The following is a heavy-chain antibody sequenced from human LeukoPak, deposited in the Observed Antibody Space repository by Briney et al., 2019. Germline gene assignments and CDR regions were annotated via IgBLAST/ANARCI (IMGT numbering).Heavy chain of an antibody. Sequence: GRSLRLSCAASGFTFNSYGMYWVRQAPGKGLEWVALISYDGRNIYYADSVKGRFAISRDNAKNTVHLEMNSLTSEDTAVYYYAKDPGYLDYWGQGTLVTVSS. D-gene: IGHD2-15*01. CDR3: AKDPGYLDY. CDR2: ISYDGRNI. J-gene: IGHJ4*02. V-gene: IGHV3-30*18. CDR1: GFTFNSYG.